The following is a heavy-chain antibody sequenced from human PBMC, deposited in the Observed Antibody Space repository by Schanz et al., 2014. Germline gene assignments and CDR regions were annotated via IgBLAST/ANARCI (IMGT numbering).Heavy chain of an antibody. J-gene: IGHJ4*02. V-gene: IGHV1-46*01. CDR1: GYTFTNFF. D-gene: IGHD5-12*01. CDR2: INPSGGST. Sequence: QVQLVQSWAEVKGPGASLKISCKASGYTFTNFFLHWVRQAPGQGLEWMGMINPSGGSTTYAQKFQGWVTMTRDTSISTAYMELSRLKSDDTAVYYCARAFGGYDPAGALDYWGQGTLVTVSS. CDR3: ARAFGGYDPAGALDY.